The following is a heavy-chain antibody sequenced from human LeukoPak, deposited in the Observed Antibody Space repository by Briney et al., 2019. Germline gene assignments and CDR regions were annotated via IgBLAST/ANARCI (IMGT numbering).Heavy chain of an antibody. Sequence: SETLSLTCTVSGGSISSYYWSWIRQPPGKGLEWIGYIFYSGSTNYNPSLKSRVTISVHTSKNQFSLNLSSVTAADTAVYYCARGARGSYSYWGQGTLVTVSS. V-gene: IGHV4-59*08. CDR1: GGSISSYY. D-gene: IGHD1-26*01. J-gene: IGHJ4*02. CDR2: IFYSGST. CDR3: ARGARGSYSY.